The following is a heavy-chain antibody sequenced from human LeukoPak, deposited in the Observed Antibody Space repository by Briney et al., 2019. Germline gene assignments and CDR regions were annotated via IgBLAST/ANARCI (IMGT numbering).Heavy chain of an antibody. CDR2: TYYRSKWYN. J-gene: IGHJ6*02. Sequence: KISQTLSLTCAISGDSVSSNSAAWNWIRQSPSRGLEWLGRTYYRSKWYNDYAVSVKSRITINPDASKNQFSLQLNSVTPEDTAVYYCARYSSSHLPSGGYYGMDVWGQGTTVTVSS. V-gene: IGHV6-1*01. CDR1: GDSVSSNSAA. D-gene: IGHD6-13*01. CDR3: ARYSSSHLPSGGYYGMDV.